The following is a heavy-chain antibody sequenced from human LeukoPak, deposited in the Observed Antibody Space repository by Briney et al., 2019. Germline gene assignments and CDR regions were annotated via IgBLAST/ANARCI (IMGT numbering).Heavy chain of an antibody. V-gene: IGHV4-4*07. D-gene: IGHD2-2*01. CDR3: ARVYCSSTSCVFDY. CDR2: FYTSGST. CDR1: GGSISSYY. Sequence: NSSETLSLTCTVSGGSISSYYWGWIRQPAGKGLEWIGRFYTSGSTNYNPSLKSRITMSVDTSKNQFSLRLSSVTAADTAVYYCARVYCSSTSCVFDYWGQGTLVTVSS. J-gene: IGHJ4*02.